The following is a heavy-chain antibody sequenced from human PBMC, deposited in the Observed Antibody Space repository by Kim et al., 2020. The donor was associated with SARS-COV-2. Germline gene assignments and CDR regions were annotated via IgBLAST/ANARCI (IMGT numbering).Heavy chain of an antibody. V-gene: IGHV3-48*02. CDR1: GFTFSSYS. CDR2: ISSSSSTI. CDR3: ARGFLLWFGEFPDY. J-gene: IGHJ4*02. Sequence: GGSLRLSCAASGFTFSSYSMNWVRQAPGKGLEWVSYISSSSSTIYYADSVKGRFTISRDNAKNSLYLQMNSLRDEDTAVYYCARGFLLWFGEFPDYWGQGTLVTVSS. D-gene: IGHD3-10*01.